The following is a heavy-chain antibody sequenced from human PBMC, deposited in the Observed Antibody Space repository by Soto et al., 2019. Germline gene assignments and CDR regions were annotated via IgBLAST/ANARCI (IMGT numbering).Heavy chain of an antibody. CDR1: GFNFGDYY. J-gene: IGHJ2*01. CDR2: ASSSGGYT. Sequence: QMQLVESGGDLVKPGGSLRLSCAASGFNFGDYYMSWVRQAPGEGLEWVSFASSSGGYTKYSNSVGGRFTVPRDNGKNSLHLQLNSLRVEDTAVYYCARLRVGVNWYFDLWGRGTLVTVSS. D-gene: IGHD1-26*01. CDR3: ARLRVGVNWYFDL. V-gene: IGHV3-11*06.